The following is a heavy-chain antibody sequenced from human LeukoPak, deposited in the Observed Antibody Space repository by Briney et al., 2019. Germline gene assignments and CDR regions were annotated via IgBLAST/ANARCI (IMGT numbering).Heavy chain of an antibody. CDR2: INPNSGGT. CDR3: ARDPFYDSSGYYFVDY. D-gene: IGHD3-22*01. Sequence: ASVKVSCKASGYTFTGYYMHWVRQAPGQGLEWMGWINPNSGGTNYAQKFQGRVTMTRDTSISTAYMELSRLRSDDTAVYYCARDPFYDSSGYYFVDYWGQGTLDTVSS. CDR1: GYTFTGYY. J-gene: IGHJ4*02. V-gene: IGHV1-2*02.